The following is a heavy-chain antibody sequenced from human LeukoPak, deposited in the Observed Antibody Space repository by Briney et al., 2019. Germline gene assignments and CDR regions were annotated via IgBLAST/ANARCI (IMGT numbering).Heavy chain of an antibody. CDR3: ASSGSYRFDY. D-gene: IGHD1-26*01. V-gene: IGHV3-48*02. Sequence: GGSLRLFCAASGFTFSSYSMNWVRQAPGKGLEWVSHITASGTAMFYADSVKGRFTISRDNAKNSLYLQMNSLRDEDTAVYYCASSGSYRFDYWGQGTLVTVSS. J-gene: IGHJ4*02. CDR1: GFTFSSYS. CDR2: ITASGTAM.